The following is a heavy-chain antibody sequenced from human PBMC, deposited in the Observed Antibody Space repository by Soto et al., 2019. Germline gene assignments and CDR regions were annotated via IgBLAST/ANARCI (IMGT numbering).Heavy chain of an antibody. D-gene: IGHD1-26*01. Sequence: QVQLQESGPGLVKPSQTLSLTCTVSGDSISSGGYYWSWICQHPGKGLGWIGYIHYRRRTDYNPSLKSRVTISKDASKKRFSLSLSAVTAADTAVYYCARETWEPLRFDTWGQGTLVTVSS. CDR2: IHYRRRT. CDR3: ARETWEPLRFDT. V-gene: IGHV4-31*03. J-gene: IGHJ4*02. CDR1: GDSISSGGYY.